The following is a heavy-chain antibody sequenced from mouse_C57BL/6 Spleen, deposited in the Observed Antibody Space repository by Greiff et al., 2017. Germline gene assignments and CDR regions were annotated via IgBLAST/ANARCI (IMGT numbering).Heavy chain of an antibody. Sequence: EVMLVESGGGLVQPGGSMKLSCVASGFTFSNYWMNWVRQSPEKGLEWVAQIRLKSDNYATHYAESVKGRFTISRDDSKSSVYLQMNNLRAEDTGIYYCTGGIYYYGTGYFDVWGTGTTVTVSS. CDR2: IRLKSDNYAT. V-gene: IGHV6-3*01. D-gene: IGHD1-1*01. CDR1: GFTFSNYW. CDR3: TGGIYYYGTGYFDV. J-gene: IGHJ1*03.